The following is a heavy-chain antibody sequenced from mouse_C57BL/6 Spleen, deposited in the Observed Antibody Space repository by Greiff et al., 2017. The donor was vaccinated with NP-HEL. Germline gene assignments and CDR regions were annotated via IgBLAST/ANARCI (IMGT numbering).Heavy chain of an antibody. V-gene: IGHV1-54*01. J-gene: IGHJ4*01. CDR1: GYAFTNYL. CDR2: INPGSGGT. CDR3: AREGNYYDPSMDY. Sequence: QVQLQQSGAELVRPGTSVKVSCKASGYAFTNYLIEWVKQRPGQGLEWIGVINPGSGGTNYNEKFKGKATLTADKSSSTAYMQLSSLTSEDSAVYFCAREGNYYDPSMDYWGQGTSVTVSS. D-gene: IGHD2-4*01.